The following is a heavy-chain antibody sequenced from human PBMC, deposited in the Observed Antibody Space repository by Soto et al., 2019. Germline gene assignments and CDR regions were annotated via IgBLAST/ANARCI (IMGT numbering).Heavy chain of an antibody. CDR1: GGTFSSYA. D-gene: IGHD1-26*01. Sequence: QVQLVQSGAEVKKPGSSVKVSCKASGGTFSSYAISWVRQAPGQGLEWMGGIIPIFGTANYAQKFQGRVTINEDKSSSTAYMELSSLRSEDTAVYYCARETRLYSGSVDWFDPWGQGTLVTVSS. J-gene: IGHJ5*02. V-gene: IGHV1-69*06. CDR2: IIPIFGTA. CDR3: ARETRLYSGSVDWFDP.